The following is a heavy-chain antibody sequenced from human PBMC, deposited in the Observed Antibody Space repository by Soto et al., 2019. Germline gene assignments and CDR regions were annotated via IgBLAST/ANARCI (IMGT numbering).Heavy chain of an antibody. D-gene: IGHD3-10*01. CDR3: TGAYGSGSYDAFDI. V-gene: IGHV3-15*07. Sequence: SVSNAWMNWVRQAPGKGLEWVGRIKSQTDGGTTDYTAPVKGRFTISRDDSKNTLYLQMNSLKTEDTAVYYCTGAYGSGSYDAFDIWGQGTMVTVSS. CDR1: SVSNAW. J-gene: IGHJ3*02. CDR2: IKSQTDGGTT.